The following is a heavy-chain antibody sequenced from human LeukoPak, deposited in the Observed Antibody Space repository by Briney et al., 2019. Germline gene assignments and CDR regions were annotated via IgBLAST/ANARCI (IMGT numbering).Heavy chain of an antibody. D-gene: IGHD1-26*01. J-gene: IGHJ4*02. CDR1: GGSILTTNW. Sequence: SGTLSLTCAVSGGSILTTNWWSWVRQPPGKGLEWIGEVHLSGASNYNPSPKSRVNMSIDKSKNQLSLELTSVTAADTAIYYCTRESGAFSPFGFWGQGTLVTVSS. CDR3: TRESGAFSPFGF. V-gene: IGHV4-4*02. CDR2: VHLSGAS.